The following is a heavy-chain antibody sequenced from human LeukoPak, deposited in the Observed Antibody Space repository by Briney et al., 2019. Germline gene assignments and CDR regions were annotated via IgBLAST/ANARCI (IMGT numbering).Heavy chain of an antibody. V-gene: IGHV4-39*01. CDR2: IYYSGST. J-gene: IGHJ5*02. Sequence: SEALSLTCSVSGGSISSSRYYWGWIRQPPGKGLEWIGSIYYSGSTDYNPSLKSRVSISVDTSKNQFSLKLSSVTAADTAVYHCARHSYGSFNWFDPWGQGTLVTVSS. CDR3: ARHSYGSFNWFDP. CDR1: GGSISSSRYY. D-gene: IGHD3-10*01.